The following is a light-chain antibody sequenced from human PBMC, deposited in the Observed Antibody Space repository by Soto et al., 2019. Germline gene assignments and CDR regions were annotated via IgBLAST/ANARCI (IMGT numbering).Light chain of an antibody. CDR3: QQYDNWPLT. J-gene: IGKJ4*01. V-gene: IGKV3-15*01. Sequence: EVVMTRSPATLSVSPGERATLSCRTSQSVRDNLAWYQQKPGQAPRLLVYGASTRATGIPARFSGSGSGTEFTLTISSLQSEDFAVYYCQQYDNWPLTFGGGTRWISN. CDR1: QSVRDN. CDR2: GAS.